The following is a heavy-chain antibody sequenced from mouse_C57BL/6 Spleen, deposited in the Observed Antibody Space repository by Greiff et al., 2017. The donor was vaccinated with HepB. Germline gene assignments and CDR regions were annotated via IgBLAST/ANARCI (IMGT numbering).Heavy chain of an antibody. CDR3: ARDLDGYYDFDY. CDR1: GFTFSDYY. Sequence: EVMLVESEGGLVQPGSSMKLSCTASGFTFSDYYMAWVRQVPEKGLEWVANINYDGSSTYYLDSLKSRFIISRDNAKNILYLQMSSLKSEDTATYYCARDLDGYYDFDYWGQGTTLTVSS. D-gene: IGHD2-3*01. CDR2: INYDGSST. V-gene: IGHV5-16*01. J-gene: IGHJ2*01.